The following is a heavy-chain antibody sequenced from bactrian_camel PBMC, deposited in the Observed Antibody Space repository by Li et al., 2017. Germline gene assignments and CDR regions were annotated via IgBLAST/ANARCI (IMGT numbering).Heavy chain of an antibody. J-gene: IGHJ4*01. CDR2: IFTKNGNT. CDR3: AAAILPRCDPHVPVDFRH. D-gene: IGHD4*01. Sequence: HVQLVESGGGSVQTGGSLRLSCAASGDTFSQNCMGWFRQAPGKEREGVATIFTKNGNTRYGDSEKGRFTISRDNAKNTVYLQMGNLKPEDTAMYICAAAILPRCDPHVPVDFRHWGQGTQVTVS. CDR1: GDTFSQNC. V-gene: IGHV3S63*01.